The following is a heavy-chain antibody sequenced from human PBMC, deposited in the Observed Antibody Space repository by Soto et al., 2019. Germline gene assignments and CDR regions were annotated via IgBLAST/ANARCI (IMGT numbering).Heavy chain of an antibody. CDR3: AKGNILTGYAPPYYFDS. CDR2: IGGSGAAT. J-gene: IGHJ4*02. CDR1: GLTFATFV. Sequence: EVQLLESGGGLVQPGGSLRLSCAASGLTFATFVMSWVRQAPGRGLEWVSSIGGSGAATYYADSVKGRFTIARDNSEITLFLQMNSLRADDTAVYYCAKGNILTGYAPPYYFDSWGQGTLVTVSS. D-gene: IGHD3-9*01. V-gene: IGHV3-23*01.